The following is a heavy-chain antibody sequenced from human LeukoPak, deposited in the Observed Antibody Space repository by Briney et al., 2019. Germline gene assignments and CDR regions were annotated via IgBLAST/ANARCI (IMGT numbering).Heavy chain of an antibody. CDR2: INHSGST. CDR1: GGSFSGYY. V-gene: IGHV4-34*01. D-gene: IGHD3-22*01. Sequence: SETLSLTCAVYGGSFSGYYWSWIRQPPGKGLEWIGEINHSGSTNYNPSLKSRVTISVDTPKNQFSLKLSSVTAADTAVYYCARDMYYYDSSGMWGQGTLVTVSS. J-gene: IGHJ4*02. CDR3: ARDMYYYDSSGM.